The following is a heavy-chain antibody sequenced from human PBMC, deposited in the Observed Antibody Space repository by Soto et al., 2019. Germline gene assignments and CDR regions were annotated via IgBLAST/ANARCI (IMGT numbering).Heavy chain of an antibody. J-gene: IGHJ4*02. V-gene: IGHV1-3*01. CDR3: AKGIAAAGRLDS. Sequence: ASVKVSCKASGYTFTSYAMHWVRQAPGQRLEWMGWINAGNGNIKYSQKFQGRITITRDTSVSTAYMELSSLRSDDTAVYYCAKGIAAAGRLDSWGQGTLVTVSS. CDR1: GYTFTSYA. CDR2: INAGNGNI. D-gene: IGHD6-13*01.